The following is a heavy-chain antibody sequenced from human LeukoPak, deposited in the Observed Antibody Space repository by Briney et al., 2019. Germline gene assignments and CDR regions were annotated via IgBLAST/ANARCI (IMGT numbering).Heavy chain of an antibody. Sequence: SQTLSLTCAISGDSVSINSAAWNWIRQSPSRGLEWLGRTYYRSKWYNDYAVSVKSRITINPDTSKNQFSLQLNSVTPEDTAVYYCARSTYGDYDYYYYGMDVWGQGTTVTVSS. CDR2: TYYRSKWYN. CDR1: GDSVSINSAA. CDR3: ARSTYGDYDYYYYGMDV. V-gene: IGHV6-1*01. J-gene: IGHJ6*02. D-gene: IGHD4-17*01.